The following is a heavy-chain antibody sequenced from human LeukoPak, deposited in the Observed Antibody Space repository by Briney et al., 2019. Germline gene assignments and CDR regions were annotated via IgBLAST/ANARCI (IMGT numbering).Heavy chain of an antibody. CDR2: IYYSGST. CDR3: ARDKGLGMIRGVISL. Sequence: SETLSLTCTVSGGSISSSSDYWGWIRQPPGKGLEWIGSIYYSGSTYYNPSLKSRVTISIHTSKNQFSLKLNSVTAADTAVYYCARDKGLGMIRGVISLWGQGTLVTVSS. D-gene: IGHD3-10*01. CDR1: GGSISSSSDY. V-gene: IGHV4-39*07. J-gene: IGHJ4*02.